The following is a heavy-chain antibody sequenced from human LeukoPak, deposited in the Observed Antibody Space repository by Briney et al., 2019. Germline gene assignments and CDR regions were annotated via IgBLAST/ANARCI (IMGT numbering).Heavy chain of an antibody. Sequence: SETLSLTCTVSGGSISSYYWSWIRQPPGRGLEWIGYIYYSGSTNYNPSLKSRVTISVDTSKNQFSPKLSSVTAADTAVYYCARGIDFWSGPPPNWFDPWGQGTLVTVSS. CDR1: GGSISSYY. D-gene: IGHD3-3*01. CDR3: ARGIDFWSGPPPNWFDP. V-gene: IGHV4-59*01. J-gene: IGHJ5*02. CDR2: IYYSGST.